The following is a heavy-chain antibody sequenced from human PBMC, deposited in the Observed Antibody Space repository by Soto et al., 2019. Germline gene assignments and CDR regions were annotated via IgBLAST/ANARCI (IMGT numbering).Heavy chain of an antibody. D-gene: IGHD2-21*01. J-gene: IGHJ5*02. CDR2: INHSGST. CDR3: ATHISPTWFGP. V-gene: IGHV4-34*01. CDR1: GGSFSGYY. Sequence: QVQLQQWGAGLLKPSETLSLTCAVYGGSFSGYYWSWIRQPPGKGLEWIGEINHSGSTNYNPSLTSRVPILVDPSQNQFSLKLSSVTAADTAVYYWATHISPTWFGPWGQGPLVTVSS.